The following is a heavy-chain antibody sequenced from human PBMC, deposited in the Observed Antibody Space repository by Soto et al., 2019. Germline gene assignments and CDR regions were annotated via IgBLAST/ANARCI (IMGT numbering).Heavy chain of an antibody. CDR1: GFTFNSYD. V-gene: IGHV3-13*01. CDR2: IDTAGDT. CDR3: ARGGAIYGMDV. J-gene: IGHJ6*02. Sequence: EVQLVESGGGLVQPGGSLRLSCAASGFTFNSYDMHWVRQATGKGLQWVSGIDTAGDTSYPGSVKGRFTISRENAKNSLYLQMNSLRAEDTAVYYCARGGAIYGMDVWGQGTTVTVYS.